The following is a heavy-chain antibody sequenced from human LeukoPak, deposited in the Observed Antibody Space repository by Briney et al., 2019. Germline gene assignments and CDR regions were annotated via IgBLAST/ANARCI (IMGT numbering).Heavy chain of an antibody. J-gene: IGHJ4*02. Sequence: GGSLRLSCAASGFTFSSYAMSWVRQAPGKGLEWVSAISGSGGSTYYADSVKGRFTISRDNSKNTLYLQMNSLRAEDTAVYYCAKDSRDCSGGSCYPLRFDYWGQGTLVTVSS. CDR1: GFTFSSYA. CDR3: AKDSRDCSGGSCYPLRFDY. CDR2: ISGSGGST. V-gene: IGHV3-23*01. D-gene: IGHD2-15*01.